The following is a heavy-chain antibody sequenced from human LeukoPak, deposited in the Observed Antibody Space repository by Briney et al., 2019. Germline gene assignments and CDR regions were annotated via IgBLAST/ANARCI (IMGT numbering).Heavy chain of an antibody. Sequence: GGSLRLSCAASGFTFSSYSMSWVRQAPGKGLEWVANIKQDGSEKYYVDSVKGRFTISRDNAKNSLYLQMNSLRAEDTAVYYCARDRRRGLQFHYYYMDVWGKGTTVTVSS. J-gene: IGHJ6*03. CDR2: IKQDGSEK. V-gene: IGHV3-7*01. CDR3: ARDRRRGLQFHYYYMDV. CDR1: GFTFSSYS. D-gene: IGHD4-11*01.